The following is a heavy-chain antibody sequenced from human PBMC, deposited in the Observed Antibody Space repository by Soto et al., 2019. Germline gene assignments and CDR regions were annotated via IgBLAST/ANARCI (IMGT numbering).Heavy chain of an antibody. D-gene: IGHD5-18*01. CDR1: GASIRSSAY. CDR2: IYSSGNT. V-gene: IGHV4-38-2*02. CDR3: ARHRYSYGVYYFDY. Sequence: SETLSLTCTVSGASIRSSAYWGWIRQPPGKGLEWIGDIYSSGNTNYNPSLKSGVTISADTSKNQFSLKLSSVTAADTAVYYCARHRYSYGVYYFDYWGQGTLVTVSS. J-gene: IGHJ4*02.